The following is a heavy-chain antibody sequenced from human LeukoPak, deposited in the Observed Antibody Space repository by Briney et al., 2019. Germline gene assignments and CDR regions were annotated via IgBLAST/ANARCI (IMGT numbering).Heavy chain of an antibody. J-gene: IGHJ3*02. CDR3: ARTRGAFDI. Sequence: GRSLRLSCAASGFTFSSYGMHWVRQAPGKGLEWVAVISYDGSDKYYADSVKGRFTISRDNSKNTLYLQMNSLRAEDTAVYYCARTRGAFDIWGQGTMVTVSS. CDR2: ISYDGSDK. CDR1: GFTFSSYG. V-gene: IGHV3-30*03.